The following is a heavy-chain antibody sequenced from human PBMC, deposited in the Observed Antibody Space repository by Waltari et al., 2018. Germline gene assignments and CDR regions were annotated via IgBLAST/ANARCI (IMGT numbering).Heavy chain of an antibody. J-gene: IGHJ6*02. CDR1: GYTFTSYD. D-gene: IGHD4-17*01. CDR2: MKPNSGNT. CDR3: ATTVTTYYYYYGMDV. V-gene: IGHV1-8*01. Sequence: QVQLVQSGAEVKKPGASVKVSCKASGYTFTSYDINWVRQATGQGLEWMGWMKPNSGNTGYAQKFQGRVTMTRNTSISTAYMELSSLRSEDTAVYYCATTVTTYYYYYGMDVWGQGTTVTVSS.